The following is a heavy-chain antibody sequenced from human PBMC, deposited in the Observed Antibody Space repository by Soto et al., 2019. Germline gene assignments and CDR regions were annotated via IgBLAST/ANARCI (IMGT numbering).Heavy chain of an antibody. D-gene: IGHD2-2*01. V-gene: IGHV3-30*18. J-gene: IGHJ6*02. CDR1: GFTFSSYG. CDR3: AKDLYLADIVVVPAALVYSNYTGYYYYGMDV. Sequence: GGSLRLSCAASGFTFSSYGMHWVRQAPGKGLEWVAVISYDGSNKYYADSVKGRFTISRDNSKNTLYRQMNSLRAEDTAVYYCAKDLYLADIVVVPAALVYSNYTGYYYYGMDVWGQGTTVTVSS. CDR2: ISYDGSNK.